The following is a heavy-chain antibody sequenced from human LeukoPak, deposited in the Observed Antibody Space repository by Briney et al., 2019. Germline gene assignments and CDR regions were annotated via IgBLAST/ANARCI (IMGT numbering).Heavy chain of an antibody. D-gene: IGHD6-6*01. J-gene: IGHJ4*02. V-gene: IGHV1-2*02. CDR2: INPNSGDT. CDR3: ARDSSSRVLYYFDY. CDR1: GYTFTGYY. Sequence: GASVKVSCKASGYTFTGYYMHWVRQAPGQGLEWMGWINPNSGDTNYAQKFQGRVTMTRDTSISTAYMELSRLRSDDTAVYYCARDSSSRVLYYFDYWGQGTLVTVSS.